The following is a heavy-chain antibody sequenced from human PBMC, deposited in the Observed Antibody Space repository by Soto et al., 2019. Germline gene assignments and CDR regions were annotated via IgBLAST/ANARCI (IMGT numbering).Heavy chain of an antibody. J-gene: IGHJ4*02. CDR2: MNPNSGNT. D-gene: IGHD6-13*01. CDR3: ARALSSWPPNFDY. CDR1: GYTFTCYD. V-gene: IGHV1-8*01. Sequence: GASVKVSCKASGYTFTCYDINWVRQATGQGLEWMGWMNPNSGNTGYAQKFQGRVTMTRNTSISTAYMELSSLRSEDTAVYYCARALSSWPPNFDYWGQGTLVTVSS.